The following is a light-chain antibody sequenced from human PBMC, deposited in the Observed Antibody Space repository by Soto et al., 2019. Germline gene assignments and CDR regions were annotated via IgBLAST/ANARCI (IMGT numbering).Light chain of an antibody. CDR2: KAS. J-gene: IGKJ1*01. CDR1: QTFRAS. Sequence: DIQMTQSPSTLSASVGDRVTITCRASQTFRASLAWYQQKPGKAPKLLIYKASTLESGVPSRFSGSGSGTDFTLTISSLQPDDFATYYCPQYNNYGSWTFGQGTKVDIK. CDR3: PQYNNYGSWT. V-gene: IGKV1-5*03.